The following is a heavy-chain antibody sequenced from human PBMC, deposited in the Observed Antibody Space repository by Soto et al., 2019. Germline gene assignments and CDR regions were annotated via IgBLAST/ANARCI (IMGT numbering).Heavy chain of an antibody. CDR2: MNPNSGNT. CDR1: GYTFTSYA. D-gene: IGHD3-3*01. Sequence: GASVKVSCKASGYTFTSYAMHWVRQAPGQRLEWMGWMNPNSGNTGYAQKFQGRVTMTRNTSISTAYMELSSLRSEDTAVYYCARGPLLRFLEWLLYPAGKEYYMDVWGKGTTVTVSS. V-gene: IGHV1-8*02. CDR3: ARGPLLRFLEWLLYPAGKEYYMDV. J-gene: IGHJ6*03.